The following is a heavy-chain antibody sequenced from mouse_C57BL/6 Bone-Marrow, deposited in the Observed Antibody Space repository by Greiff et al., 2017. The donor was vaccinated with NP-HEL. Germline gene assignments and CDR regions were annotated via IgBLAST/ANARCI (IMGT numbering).Heavy chain of an antibody. CDR1: GYTFTSYW. Sequence: QVQLKQPGAELVMPGASVKLSCKASGYTFTSYWMHWVKQRPGQGLEWIGEIDPSDSYTNYNQKFKGKSTLTVDKSSSTAYMQLSSLTSEDSAVYYCALSAYYFDYWGQGTTLTVSS. D-gene: IGHD6-1*01. V-gene: IGHV1-69*01. CDR3: ALSAYYFDY. CDR2: IDPSDSYT. J-gene: IGHJ2*01.